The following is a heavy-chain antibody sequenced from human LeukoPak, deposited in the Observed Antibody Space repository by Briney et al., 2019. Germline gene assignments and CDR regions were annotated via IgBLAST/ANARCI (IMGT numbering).Heavy chain of an antibody. Sequence: SGPTLVNPTQTLTLTCTFSGFSLSTSGVGVGWIRQPPGKALEWLALIYWNDDKRYSPSLKCRLTITTDTTKNQVVLTMTNMDPVDTATYYCAHHYYYGSGSYYNDLNWFDPWGQGTLVTVSS. J-gene: IGHJ5*02. CDR1: GFSLSTSGVG. D-gene: IGHD3-10*01. V-gene: IGHV2-5*01. CDR3: AHHYYYGSGSYYNDLNWFDP. CDR2: IYWNDDK.